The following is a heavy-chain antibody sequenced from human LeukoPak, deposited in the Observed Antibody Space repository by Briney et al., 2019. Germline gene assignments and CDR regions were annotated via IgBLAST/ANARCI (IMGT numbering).Heavy chain of an antibody. CDR2: SNDSGGT. V-gene: IGHV4-34*01. Sequence: TSETLSLTCAVYGGTFSGYYWSWIRQPPGKRLEWVGESNDSGGTNYNPSLKSRVTISADKSKNQVSLKLTSVTAADTAVYYCARHKETCSGDYCYLDYFDYWGQGTLVTVSS. CDR3: ARHKETCSGDYCYLDYFDY. D-gene: IGHD2-15*01. J-gene: IGHJ4*02. CDR1: GGTFSGYY.